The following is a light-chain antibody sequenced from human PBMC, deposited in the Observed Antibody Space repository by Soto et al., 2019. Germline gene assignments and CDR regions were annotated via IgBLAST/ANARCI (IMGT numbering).Light chain of an antibody. CDR1: QSVTSNS. V-gene: IGKV3D-20*02. CDR3: QQRSNWPPIT. J-gene: IGKJ5*01. Sequence: EIVLTQFPGTLSLSPGERATLSCRAVQSVTSNSLAWYQQKVGRAPRVLIYGASNRATGIPDRFSGSGSGTDFTLTISSLEPEDFAVYYCQQRSNWPPITFGQGTRLEIK. CDR2: GAS.